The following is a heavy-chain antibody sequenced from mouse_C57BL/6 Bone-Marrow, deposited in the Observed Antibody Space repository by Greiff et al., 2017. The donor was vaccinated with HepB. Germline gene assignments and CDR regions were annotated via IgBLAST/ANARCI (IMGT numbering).Heavy chain of an antibody. CDR3: ARGPDYSNAYFDY. CDR2: INPSSGYT. Sequence: QVQLQQSGAELAKPGASVKLSCKASGYTFTSYWMHWVKQRPGQGLEWIGYINPSSGYTKYNQKFKDKAKLTADKSSSTAYMQLSSLTYEDSAVYYCARGPDYSNAYFDYWGQGTTLTVSS. CDR1: GYTFTSYW. V-gene: IGHV1-7*01. D-gene: IGHD2-5*01. J-gene: IGHJ2*01.